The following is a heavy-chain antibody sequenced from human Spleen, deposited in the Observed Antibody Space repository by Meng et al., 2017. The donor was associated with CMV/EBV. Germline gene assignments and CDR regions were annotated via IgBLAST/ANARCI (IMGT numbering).Heavy chain of an antibody. Sequence: GESLKISCAASGFNFDAYGMTWVRQVPGKGLEWVSGINWNGVSSGYADSVKGRFTISRDNAKNSMYLQMNSLRADDTAVYYCGRDMDVWGQGTTVTVSS. CDR2: INWNGVSS. V-gene: IGHV3-20*04. J-gene: IGHJ6*02. CDR1: GFNFDAYG. CDR3: GRDMDV.